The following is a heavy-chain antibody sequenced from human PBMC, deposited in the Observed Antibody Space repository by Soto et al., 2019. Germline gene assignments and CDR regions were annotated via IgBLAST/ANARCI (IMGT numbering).Heavy chain of an antibody. D-gene: IGHD3-3*01. CDR1: GFTFSSYS. J-gene: IGHJ6*02. V-gene: IGHV3-21*01. CDR3: ARGIDFWSGYYTAYYYGMDV. Sequence: GGSLRLSCAASGFTFSSYSMNWVRQAPGKVLEWVSSISSSSSYIYYADSVKGRFTISRDNAKNSLYLQMNSLRAEDTAVYYCARGIDFWSGYYTAYYYGMDVWGQGXTVTVSS. CDR2: ISSSSSYI.